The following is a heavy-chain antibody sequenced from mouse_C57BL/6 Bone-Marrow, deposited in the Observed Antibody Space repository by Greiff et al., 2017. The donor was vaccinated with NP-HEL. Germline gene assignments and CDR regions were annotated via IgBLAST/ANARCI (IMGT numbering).Heavy chain of an antibody. J-gene: IGHJ2*01. Sequence: EVQLQQSGPVLVKPGASVKMSCKASGYTFTDYYMNWVKQSHGKSLEWIGVINPYNGGTSYNQKFKGKATLTVDKSSSTAYMVLNSLTSEDSAVYYCARGGYCCDNSDSFDYWGQGTTLTVSS. CDR2: INPYNGGT. V-gene: IGHV1-19*01. CDR3: ARGGYCCDNSDSFDY. CDR1: GYTFTDYY.